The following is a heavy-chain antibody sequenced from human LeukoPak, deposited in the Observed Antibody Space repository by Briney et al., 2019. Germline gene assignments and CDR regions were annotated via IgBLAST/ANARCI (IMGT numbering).Heavy chain of an antibody. CDR2: IYHSGST. CDR1: GGSISSYY. CDR3: ARVEGGDAGEYYFDY. D-gene: IGHD2-21*02. J-gene: IGHJ4*02. V-gene: IGHV4-38-2*02. Sequence: SETLSLTCTVSGGSISSYYWGWIRQPPGKGLEWIGSIYHSGSTYYNPSLKSRVTISVDTSKNQFSLKLSSVTAADTAVYYCARVEGGDAGEYYFDYWGQGTLVTVSS.